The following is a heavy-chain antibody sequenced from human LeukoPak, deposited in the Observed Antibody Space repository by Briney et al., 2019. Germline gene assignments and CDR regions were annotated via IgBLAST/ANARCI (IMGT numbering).Heavy chain of an antibody. CDR1: GYTFTSYA. V-gene: IGHV1-3*01. J-gene: IGHJ4*02. D-gene: IGHD3-22*01. CDR2: INACNGNT. Sequence: ASVKVSCKASGYTFTSYAMHWVRQAPGQRLEWMGWINACNGNTKYSQKFQGRVTITRDTSASTAYMELSSLRSEDTAVYYCARDRPQNSYYYDSSGPTPDYWGQGTLVTVSS. CDR3: ARDRPQNSYYYDSSGPTPDY.